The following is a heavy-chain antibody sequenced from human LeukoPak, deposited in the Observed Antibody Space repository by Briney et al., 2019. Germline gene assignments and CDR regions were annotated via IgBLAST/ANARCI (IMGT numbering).Heavy chain of an antibody. CDR2: MNPNSGNT. J-gene: IGHJ4*02. Sequence: ASVKVSCKASGGTFSSYAISWARQATGQGLEWMGWMNPNSGNTGYAQKFQGRVTITTDESTSTAYMELSSLRSEDTAVYYCASSIRRGYCSGGSCYIFDYWGQGTLVTVSS. V-gene: IGHV1-8*03. CDR3: ASSIRRGYCSGGSCYIFDY. D-gene: IGHD2-15*01. CDR1: GGTFSSYA.